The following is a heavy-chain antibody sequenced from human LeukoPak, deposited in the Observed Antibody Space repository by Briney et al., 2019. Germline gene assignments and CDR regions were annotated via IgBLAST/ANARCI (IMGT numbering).Heavy chain of an antibody. CDR3: ARVAKYYYGSETYYFFEH. D-gene: IGHD3-10*01. J-gene: IGHJ4*02. CDR2: ISYDGSNK. V-gene: IGHV3-30*03. Sequence: GGSLRPSCAASGFTFSTYGMHWVRQAPGKGLEWVAVISYDGSNKYYVDSVKGRFTISRDNSKNKLYLEMNSLRAEDTDVYYCARVAKYYYGSETYYFFEHWGQGTPVTASS. CDR1: GFTFSTYG.